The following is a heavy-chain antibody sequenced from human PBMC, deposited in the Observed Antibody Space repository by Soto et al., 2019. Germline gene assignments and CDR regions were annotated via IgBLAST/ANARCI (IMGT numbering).Heavy chain of an antibody. V-gene: IGHV1-69*05. CDR3: ATGVASPSSNYYYGMDV. J-gene: IGHJ6*02. Sequence: ASVKVSCKASGGTFSSYAISCVRQAPGQGLEWMGGIIPIFGTANYAQKFQGRVTLTRDTSASTAYMELSSLTFEDTAVYYCATGVASPSSNYYYGMDVWGQGTTVTVSS. CDR2: IIPIFGTA. CDR1: GGTFSSYA. D-gene: IGHD6-13*01.